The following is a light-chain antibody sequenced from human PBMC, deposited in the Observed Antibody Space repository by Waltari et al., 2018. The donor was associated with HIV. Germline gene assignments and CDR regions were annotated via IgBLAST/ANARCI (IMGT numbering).Light chain of an antibody. CDR1: SSAVGSYTL. V-gene: IGLV2-23*02. J-gene: IGLJ2*01. CDR3: CSYAGSRGVV. Sequence: QSALPQPASVSGSPGQSITISCTGTSSAVGSYTLVSWYQHHPHKAPQVVIYEVTKRPSGVSNRFSGSKSGNTASLTISGLQAEDESDYYCCSYAGSRGVVFGGGTKLTVL. CDR2: EVT.